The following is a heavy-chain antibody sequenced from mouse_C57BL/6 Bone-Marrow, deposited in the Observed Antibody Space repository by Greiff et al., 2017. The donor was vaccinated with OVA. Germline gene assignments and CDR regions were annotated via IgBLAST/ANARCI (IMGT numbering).Heavy chain of an antibody. CDR3: ARGYYGSSWVYYGDY. V-gene: IGHV1-76*01. J-gene: IGHJ2*01. CDR2: IYPGSGNN. D-gene: IGHD1-1*01. Sequence: QVQLKQSGAELVRPGASVKLSCKASGYTFTDYYINWVKQRPGQGLEWIARIYPGSGNNYYNEKFKGKATLTAEKSSSTAYMQLSCLTSEDSAVYFCARGYYGSSWVYYGDYWGQGTTLTVSS. CDR1: GYTFTDYY.